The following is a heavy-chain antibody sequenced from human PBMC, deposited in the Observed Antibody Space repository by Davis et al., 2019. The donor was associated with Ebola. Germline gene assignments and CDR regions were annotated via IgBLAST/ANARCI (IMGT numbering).Heavy chain of an antibody. D-gene: IGHD4-17*01. CDR3: AREGKTAVNMYWFDP. J-gene: IGHJ5*02. CDR2: IYYSGST. CDR1: GGSISSYY. V-gene: IGHV4-59*12. Sequence: SETLSLTCTVSGGSISSYYWSWIRQPPGKGLEWIGYIYYSGSTNYNPSLKSRVTISVDTSKNQFSLKLSSVTAADTAVYYCAREGKTAVNMYWFDPWGQGTLVTVSS.